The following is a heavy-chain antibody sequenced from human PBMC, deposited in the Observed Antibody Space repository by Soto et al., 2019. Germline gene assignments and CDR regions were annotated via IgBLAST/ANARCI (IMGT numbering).Heavy chain of an antibody. J-gene: IGHJ4*02. Sequence: QITLKESGPTLVKPTQTLTLTCTFSGFSLSSSGVGVGWIRQPPGKALEWVALIYWNDDKRSRPSLSSRLTIAKDTSKNQVVLTMTNVDPVDTATYYCAQCVGGGNSCYFDYWGQGALVTVSS. D-gene: IGHD2-21*02. V-gene: IGHV2-5*01. CDR3: AQCVGGGNSCYFDY. CDR1: GFSLSSSGVG. CDR2: IYWNDDK.